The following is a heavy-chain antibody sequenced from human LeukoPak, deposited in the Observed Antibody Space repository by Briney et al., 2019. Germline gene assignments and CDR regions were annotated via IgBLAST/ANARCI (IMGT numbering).Heavy chain of an antibody. D-gene: IGHD6-19*01. CDR3: ARGLTARAVAAYFDY. CDR2: ISASNGNT. CDR1: GDSFTRYG. V-gene: IGHV1-18*01. Sequence: ASVRVSCKASGDSFTRYGVSWVRQAPGEGLQWLGWISASNGNTNYAQKFRGRVTMSTDTTSNTVYMDVRSLTSDDTAVYYCARGLTARAVAAYFDYWGQGTLVTVSS. J-gene: IGHJ4*02.